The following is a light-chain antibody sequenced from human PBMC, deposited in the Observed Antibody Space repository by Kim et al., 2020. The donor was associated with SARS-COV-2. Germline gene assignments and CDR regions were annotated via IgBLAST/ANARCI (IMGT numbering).Light chain of an antibody. J-gene: IGLJ3*02. CDR2: LNSDGSH. Sequence: ASVKLTCTLRSGHRSYAIAWHQQQPEKGPRYLMKLNSDGSHTEGDGIPDRFSGSSSGAERYLTISSLQSEDEADYYCQTWGTGTWVFGGGTQLTVL. CDR1: SGHRSYA. CDR3: QTWGTGTWV. V-gene: IGLV4-69*01.